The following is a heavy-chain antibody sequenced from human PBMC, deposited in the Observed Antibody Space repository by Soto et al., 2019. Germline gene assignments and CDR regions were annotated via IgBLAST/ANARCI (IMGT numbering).Heavy chain of an antibody. CDR3: ARELAGYYFFDY. CDR1: GFTFSTYG. CDR2: IWSDGSSE. V-gene: IGHV3-33*01. J-gene: IGHJ4*02. Sequence: GGSLRLSGTASGFTFSTYGMHWVRQAPGKGLEWVAIIWSDGSSEYYADSLRGRFTISRDNSKNTLYLQMNSLRAEDTAVYYCARELAGYYFFDYWGQGTLVTVSS. D-gene: IGHD3-9*01.